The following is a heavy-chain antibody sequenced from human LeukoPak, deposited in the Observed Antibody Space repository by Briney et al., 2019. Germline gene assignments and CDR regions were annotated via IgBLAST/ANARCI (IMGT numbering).Heavy chain of an antibody. CDR3: ARARDYYDSSGYYSAAFDI. Sequence: PSETLSLTCTVSGGSISSGDYYWSWIRQPPGKGLEWIGYIYYSGSTYYNPSLKSRVTISVDTSKNQFSLKLSSVTAADTAVYYCARARDYYDSSGYYSAAFDIWGQGTMVTVSS. CDR1: GGSISSGDYY. V-gene: IGHV4-30-4*01. D-gene: IGHD3-22*01. J-gene: IGHJ3*02. CDR2: IYYSGST.